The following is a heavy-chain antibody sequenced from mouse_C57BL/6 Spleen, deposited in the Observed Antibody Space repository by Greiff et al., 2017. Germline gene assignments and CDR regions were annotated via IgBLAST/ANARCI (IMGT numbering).Heavy chain of an antibody. D-gene: IGHD1-1*01. CDR1: GYAFSSSW. CDR3: ARRDYGSSYGYFDV. J-gene: IGHJ1*03. Sequence: QVQLQQSGPELVKPGASVKISCKASGYAFSSSWMNWVKQRPGKGLEWIGRIHPGDGDTNYNGKFKGKATLTADKSSSTAYLQLSSLTSEDSAVYFCARRDYGSSYGYFDVWGTGTTVTVSS. V-gene: IGHV1-82*01. CDR2: IHPGDGDT.